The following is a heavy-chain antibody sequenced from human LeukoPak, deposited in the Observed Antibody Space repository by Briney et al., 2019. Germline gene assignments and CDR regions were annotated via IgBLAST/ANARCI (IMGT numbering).Heavy chain of an antibody. CDR2: IYYSGST. J-gene: IGHJ3*02. Sequence: SQTLSLTCTVSGGSISSGDYYWSWIRQPPGKGLEWIGYIYYSGSTYYNPSLKSRVTISVDTSKNQLSLKLSSVTAADTAVYYCARERTAVAGTQHAFDIWGQGTMVTVPS. D-gene: IGHD6-19*01. CDR1: GGSISSGDYY. CDR3: ARERTAVAGTQHAFDI. V-gene: IGHV4-30-4*08.